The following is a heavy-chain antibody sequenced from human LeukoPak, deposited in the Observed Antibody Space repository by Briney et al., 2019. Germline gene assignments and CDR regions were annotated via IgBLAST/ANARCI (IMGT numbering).Heavy chain of an antibody. CDR3: ARDSARIIDY. CDR2: IYYSGIA. CDR1: GGSISSGDYY. Sequence: SETLSLTCTVSGGSISSGDYYWSWIRQPPGKGLEWIGYIYYSGIAYYNPSLKSRVSISVDTSKNQFSLKLSSVTAADTAVYYCARDSARIIDYWGQGTLVTVSS. V-gene: IGHV4-30-4*01. J-gene: IGHJ4*02. D-gene: IGHD1-26*01.